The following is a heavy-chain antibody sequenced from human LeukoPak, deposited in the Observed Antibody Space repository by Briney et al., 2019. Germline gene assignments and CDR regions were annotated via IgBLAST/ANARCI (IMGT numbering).Heavy chain of an antibody. V-gene: IGHV3-23*01. Sequence: GSLRLSCAASGFTFSSYAMSWVRQAPGKGLEWVSAISGSGGSTYYADSVKGRFTISRDNSKNTLYLQMNSLRAEDTAVYYCAKGGLFGVVYYHWGQGTLVTVSS. CDR3: AKGGLFGVVYYH. CDR1: GFTFSSYA. J-gene: IGHJ5*02. D-gene: IGHD3-3*01. CDR2: ISGSGGST.